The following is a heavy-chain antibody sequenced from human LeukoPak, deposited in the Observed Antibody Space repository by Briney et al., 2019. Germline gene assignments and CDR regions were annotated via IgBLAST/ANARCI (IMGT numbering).Heavy chain of an antibody. CDR1: GYTFTSYD. V-gene: IGHV1-46*01. D-gene: IGHD4-17*01. CDR2: INPSGGST. J-gene: IGHJ6*03. CDR3: ARDRGGDYGRGRYYYYYYMDV. Sequence: ASVKVSCKASGYTFTSYDMHWVRQAPGQGLEWMGRINPSGGSTSYAQEFQGRVTMTRDKSTSTVYMELSSLRSEDTAVYYCARDRGGDYGRGRYYYYYYMDVWGKGTTVTVSS.